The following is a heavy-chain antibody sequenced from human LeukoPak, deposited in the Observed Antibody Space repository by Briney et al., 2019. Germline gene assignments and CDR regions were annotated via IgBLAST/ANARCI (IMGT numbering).Heavy chain of an antibody. CDR2: MSPYNGNT. V-gene: IGHV1-18*04. CDR3: ARTPDYHYDSSGYLNFDD. CDR1: GYTFTSYG. Sequence: ASVKVSCKASGYTFTSYGIRWVRQAPGQGLEWMGWMSPYNGNTNYAQTFQGRVTMTSDTLTSTAYMELRSLTSHDTAVYYCARTPDYHYDSSGYLNFDDWGQGTLVTVSS. D-gene: IGHD3-22*01. J-gene: IGHJ4*02.